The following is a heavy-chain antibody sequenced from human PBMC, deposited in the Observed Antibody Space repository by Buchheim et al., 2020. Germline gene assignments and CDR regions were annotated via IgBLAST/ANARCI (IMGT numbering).Heavy chain of an antibody. J-gene: IGHJ4*02. V-gene: IGHV3-74*01. CDR2: IDDVGREI. CDR3: ARGWPMGGRSEVFLDY. CDR1: GFTFSKYW. D-gene: IGHD1-26*01. Sequence: EVQLVESGGGLVQPGGSLRLSCVASGFTFSKYWIHWVRQAPGKGLVWVSRIDDVGREITYADSVKGRFTISRDNAKNTVFLQLNSLRAEDTAVYFCARGWPMGGRSEVFLDYWGQGAL.